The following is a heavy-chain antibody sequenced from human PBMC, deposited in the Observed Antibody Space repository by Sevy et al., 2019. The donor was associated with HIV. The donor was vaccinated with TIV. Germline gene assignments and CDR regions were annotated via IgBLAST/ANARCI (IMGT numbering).Heavy chain of an antibody. D-gene: IGHD6-13*01. Sequence: GGSLRLSCAASGFTFSDHYMEWVHQAPGKGLEWVGRIRNKADSYTTDYAASVKGRFTISRDDSKNSLYLLMNSLKTEDTAVYYCATHAGIAAAGRVFDYWGQGTLVTVSS. CDR2: IRNKADSYTT. CDR3: ATHAGIAAAGRVFDY. J-gene: IGHJ4*02. V-gene: IGHV3-72*01. CDR1: GFTFSDHY.